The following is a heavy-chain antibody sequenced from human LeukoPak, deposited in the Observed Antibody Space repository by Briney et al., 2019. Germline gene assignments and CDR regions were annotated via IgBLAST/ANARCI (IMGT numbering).Heavy chain of an antibody. D-gene: IGHD2-21*02. V-gene: IGHV3-30*04. CDR3: TRGRVVVTAQFRAGIDF. Sequence: SGGSLRLSCAASGFTFSSYAMHWVRQAPGKGLEWVAVISFDGSNEYYADSVKGRFTISRDNSKNTLYLQVSSLRPEDTAVYYCTRGRVVVTAQFRAGIDFWGQGTLVTVSS. CDR2: ISFDGSNE. CDR1: GFTFSSYA. J-gene: IGHJ4*02.